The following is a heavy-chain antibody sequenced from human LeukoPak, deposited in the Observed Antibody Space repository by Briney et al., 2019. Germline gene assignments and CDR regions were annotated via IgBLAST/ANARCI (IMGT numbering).Heavy chain of an antibody. CDR2: INSDGTST. CDR1: GFTLSSYW. V-gene: IGHV3-74*01. J-gene: IGHJ4*02. Sequence: GGSLRLSCAASGFTLSSYWMDWVRQAPGKGLVWVSRINSDGTSTTYADSVKGRFTISRNNAKNTLYLQMNSLRAEDTAVYYCARGARYSNGWPDYWGPGALVTVSS. CDR3: ARGARYSNGWPDY. D-gene: IGHD6-19*01.